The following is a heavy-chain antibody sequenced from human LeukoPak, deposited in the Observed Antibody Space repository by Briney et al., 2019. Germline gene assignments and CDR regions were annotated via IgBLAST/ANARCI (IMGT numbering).Heavy chain of an antibody. CDR2: IYYSGST. V-gene: IGHV4-31*03. D-gene: IGHD2-15*01. J-gene: IGHJ4*02. CDR1: GGSISSGGYY. CDR3: AREVAASFDY. Sequence: PSQTLSLTCTVSGGSISSGGYYWSWIRQHPGKGLEWIGYIYYSGSTYYNPSLKSRVIISVDTSKNQFSLKLSSVTAADTAVYYCAREVAASFDYWGQGTLVTVSS.